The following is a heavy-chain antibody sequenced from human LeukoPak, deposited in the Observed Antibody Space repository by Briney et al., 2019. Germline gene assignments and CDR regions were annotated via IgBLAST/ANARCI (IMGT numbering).Heavy chain of an antibody. Sequence: GGSLRLSCAASEFTFSSYAMHWVRQAPDKGLEWVALISYDGSNKDYADPVKGRFTISRDNSKNSLYLQMNSLRGEDTAVYYCARGMDYDILAGPPDYWGQGTLVTVSS. V-gene: IGHV3-30*04. J-gene: IGHJ4*02. CDR3: ARGMDYDILAGPPDY. D-gene: IGHD3-9*01. CDR1: EFTFSSYA. CDR2: ISYDGSNK.